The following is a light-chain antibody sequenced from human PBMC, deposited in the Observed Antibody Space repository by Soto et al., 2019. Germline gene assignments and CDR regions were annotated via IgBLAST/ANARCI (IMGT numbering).Light chain of an antibody. CDR3: QQGYSTPWT. CDR1: QSVSYY. J-gene: IGKJ1*01. Sequence: DIQMTQSPSSLSASVGDRVTITCRASQSVSYYLHWYQQRPGKAPKLLIYAASNLQRGVPSRFSASGSGTDFTLTFNSLQPEDFASYYCQQGYSTPWTFGQGTNMEIK. CDR2: AAS. V-gene: IGKV1-39*01.